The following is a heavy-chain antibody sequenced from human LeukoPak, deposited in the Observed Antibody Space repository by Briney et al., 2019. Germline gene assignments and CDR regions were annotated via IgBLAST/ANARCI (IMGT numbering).Heavy chain of an antibody. CDR3: ASSGSYRFDY. CDR2: INRDGSVK. J-gene: IGHJ4*02. D-gene: IGHD1-26*01. V-gene: IGHV3-7*03. CDR1: GFTFSSSW. Sequence: GGSLRLSCAASGFTFSSSWMSWVRQAPGKGLEWVANINRDGSVKQYVDSVRGRFTISRDNAKNSLSLQMNSLRAEDTAMYYCASSGSYRFDYWGQGTLVTVSS.